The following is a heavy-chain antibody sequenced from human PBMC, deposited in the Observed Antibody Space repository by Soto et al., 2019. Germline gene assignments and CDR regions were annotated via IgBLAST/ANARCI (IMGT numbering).Heavy chain of an antibody. CDR1: GFSLSTSGVA. CDR2: IYWDDDK. CDR3: ARIRAYGDYGDYSDY. J-gene: IGHJ4*02. Sequence: SGPTLVNPTQTLTLTCTFSGFSLSTSGVAVGWIRQPPGKALEWLALIYWDDDKRYSPSLKSRLTITKDTSKNQVVLIMTNMDPVDTATFYCARIRAYGDYGDYSDYWGQGTQVTVSS. D-gene: IGHD4-17*01. V-gene: IGHV2-5*02.